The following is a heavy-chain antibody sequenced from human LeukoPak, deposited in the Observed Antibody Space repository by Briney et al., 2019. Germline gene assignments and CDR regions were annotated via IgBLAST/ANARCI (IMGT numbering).Heavy chain of an antibody. D-gene: IGHD3-22*01. J-gene: IGHJ3*02. V-gene: IGHV3-48*01. Sequence: GGSLRLSCAASGFTFSSYSLNWVRQAPGKGPEWVSYSSSSSGIIYYADSVKGRFTISRDNAKNSLYLQMNSLKTEDTAVYFCTTGITMIVNAFDIWGQGTMVTVSS. CDR2: SSSSSGII. CDR3: TTGITMIVNAFDI. CDR1: GFTFSSYS.